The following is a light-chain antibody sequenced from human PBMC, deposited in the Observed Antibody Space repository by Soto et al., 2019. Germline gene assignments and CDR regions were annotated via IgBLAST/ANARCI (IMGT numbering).Light chain of an antibody. CDR1: SSDVGGYNY. CDR2: DVS. CDR3: CSYAGRYTYV. J-gene: IGLJ1*01. Sequence: QSALTQPRSVSGSPGQSVTISCTGTSSDVGGYNYVSWYQQHPGKAPKLMIYDVSKRPSGVPDRSSGSKSGNTASLTISGLQAEDEADYYCCSYAGRYTYVFGTETKLTVL. V-gene: IGLV2-11*01.